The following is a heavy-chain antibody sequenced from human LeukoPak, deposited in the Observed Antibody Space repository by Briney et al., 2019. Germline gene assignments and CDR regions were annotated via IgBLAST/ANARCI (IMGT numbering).Heavy chain of an antibody. CDR1: GYTFANYY. CDR3: ARDSGERGSGSYLIAY. D-gene: IGHD3-10*01. J-gene: IGHJ4*02. V-gene: IGHV1-2*02. CDR2: INPSGGST. Sequence: GASVKVSCKASGYTFANYYIHLVRQAPGQGLEWMGLINPSGGSTNYAQKFQGRVTMTRDTSISTAYMELSRLRSDDTAVHYCARDSGERGSGSYLIAYWGQGTLVTVSS.